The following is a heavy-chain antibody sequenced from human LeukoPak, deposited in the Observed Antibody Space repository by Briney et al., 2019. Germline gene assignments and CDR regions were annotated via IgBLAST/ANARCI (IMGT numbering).Heavy chain of an antibody. J-gene: IGHJ4*02. Sequence: SETLSLTCTVSGGSISSYYWSWIRQPPGKGLEWIGYIYNSGSTKYNLSLKSRVTISVDTSKNQFSLKLSSVTAADTAVYYCARGIAAAGFDYWGQGTLVTVSS. CDR1: GGSISSYY. D-gene: IGHD6-13*01. V-gene: IGHV4-59*01. CDR2: IYNSGST. CDR3: ARGIAAAGFDY.